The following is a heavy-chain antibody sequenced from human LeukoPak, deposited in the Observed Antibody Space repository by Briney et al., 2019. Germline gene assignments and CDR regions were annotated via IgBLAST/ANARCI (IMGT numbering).Heavy chain of an antibody. CDR1: GGSISSSSYY. CDR2: IYYSGST. D-gene: IGHD3-22*01. Sequence: PSETLSLTCTVSGGSISSSSYYWGWIRQPPGKGLEWIGSIYYSGSTYYNPSLKSRVTISVDTSKNQFSLKLSSVTAADTAVYYCAREIRGSGYYLKHFDYWGQGTLVTVSS. J-gene: IGHJ4*02. CDR3: AREIRGSGYYLKHFDY. V-gene: IGHV4-39*02.